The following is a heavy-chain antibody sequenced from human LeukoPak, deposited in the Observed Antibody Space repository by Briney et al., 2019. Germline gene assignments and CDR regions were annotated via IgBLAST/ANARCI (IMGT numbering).Heavy chain of an antibody. CDR2: IDYSGTT. CDR1: GGSISSYY. Sequence: SETLSLTCTASGGSISSYYWTWMRQPPGKGLEWIGYIDYSGTTNYNPSLKSRVTISVDTSKNQFSLKLSSVTAADTAVYYCARDNALASGKYWFDPWGQGTLVTVSS. J-gene: IGHJ5*02. CDR3: ARDNALASGKYWFDP. D-gene: IGHD3-10*01. V-gene: IGHV4-59*01.